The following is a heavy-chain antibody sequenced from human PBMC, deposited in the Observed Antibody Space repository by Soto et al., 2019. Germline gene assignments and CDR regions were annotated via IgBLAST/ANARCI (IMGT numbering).Heavy chain of an antibody. CDR3: AKGYYDTSSPKVTSFDY. Sequence: EVQLLESGGGFVQPGGSLRLSCVATGFTFSSHAMSWVRQAPGKGLEWVSTLGVDIYYADSVKGRFTTSRDNAQNTLYLQMNRLGPEDTAIYHCAKGYYDTSSPKVTSFDYWGQGTLVTVSS. D-gene: IGHD3-22*01. CDR1: GFTFSSHA. CDR2: LGVDI. J-gene: IGHJ4*02. V-gene: IGHV3-23*01.